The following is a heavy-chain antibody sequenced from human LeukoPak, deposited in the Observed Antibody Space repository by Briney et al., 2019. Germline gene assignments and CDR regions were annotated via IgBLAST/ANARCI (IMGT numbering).Heavy chain of an antibody. J-gene: IGHJ4*02. CDR3: ARHLRGRLRDGSTTGHYYFDC. V-gene: IGHV4-59*05. Sequence: SETLSLTCTVSGGSISSYYWSWIRQPPGKGLEWIGSIYYSGSTYYNPSLKSRVTISVDTSKNQFSLKLSSVTAADTAVYYCARHLRGRLRDGSTTGHYYFDCWGQGTLVTVSS. D-gene: IGHD5-24*01. CDR2: IYYSGST. CDR1: GGSISSYY.